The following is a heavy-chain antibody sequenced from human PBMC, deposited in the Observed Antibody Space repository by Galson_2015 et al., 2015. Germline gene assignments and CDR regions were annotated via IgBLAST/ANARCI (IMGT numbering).Heavy chain of an antibody. V-gene: IGHV5-10-1*01. J-gene: IGHJ3*02. CDR2: IDPSDSYT. D-gene: IGHD2-15*01. CDR1: GYSFTSYW. CDR3: ARPRGGIVVGPDAFDI. Sequence: QSGAEVKKPGESLRISCTGSGYSFTSYWISWVRQMPGKGLEWMGRIDPSDSYTNYSPSFQGHVTISADKSISTAYLQWSSLKASDTAMYYCARPRGGIVVGPDAFDIWGQGTMVTVSS.